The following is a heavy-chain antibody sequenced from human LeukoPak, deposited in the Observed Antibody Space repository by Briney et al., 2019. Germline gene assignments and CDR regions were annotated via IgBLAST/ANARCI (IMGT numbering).Heavy chain of an antibody. V-gene: IGHV1-69*04. J-gene: IGHJ4*02. CDR1: GGTFSSYA. D-gene: IGHD5-12*01. Sequence: AASVKVSCEASGGTFSSYAISWLRQAPGQGLEWVGRIIPILGIANYAQKFRGRVTITADKSTSTAYMELSSLRSEDTAVYYCASGPSYDWFDYWGQGTLVTVSS. CDR3: ASGPSYDWFDY. CDR2: IIPILGIA.